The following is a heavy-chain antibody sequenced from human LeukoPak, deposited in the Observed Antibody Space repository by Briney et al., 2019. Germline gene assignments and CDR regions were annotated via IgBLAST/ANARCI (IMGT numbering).Heavy chain of an antibody. CDR3: SRGGGRMRIYGKKWFDP. Sequence: SETLSLTCTVSDDSITIYYWTWIRQPPGKGLEWIGYIDHTGITNYNPSLNSRVTISRDTSKNHFSLELSSVTAADTAVYYCSRGGGRMRIYGKKWFDPWGQGTLVTVSS. J-gene: IGHJ5*02. CDR1: DDSITIYY. D-gene: IGHD3-16*01. CDR2: IDHTGIT. V-gene: IGHV4-59*12.